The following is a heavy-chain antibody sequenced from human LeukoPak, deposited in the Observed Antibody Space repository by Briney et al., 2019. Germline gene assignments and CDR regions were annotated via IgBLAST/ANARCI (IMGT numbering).Heavy chain of an antibody. J-gene: IGHJ4*02. V-gene: IGHV3-33*01. Sequence: PGRSLRLSCAASGFTFSTYGMHWVRQAPGKGLEWVAVIWYDGGIKYYADSVKGRFTIYRDNSKDTLFLQMNNLRAEDTAIYYCARAVGPYDYWGQGTPVTVSS. CDR2: IWYDGGIK. D-gene: IGHD3-10*01. CDR3: ARAVGPYDY. CDR1: GFTFSTYG.